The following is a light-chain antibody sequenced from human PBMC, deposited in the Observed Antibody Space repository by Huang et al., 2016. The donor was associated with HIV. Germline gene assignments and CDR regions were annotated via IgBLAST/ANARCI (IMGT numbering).Light chain of an antibody. CDR1: QSLLPSYGYNY. J-gene: IGKJ5*01. CDR3: MQALQTPIT. V-gene: IGKV2-28*01. CDR2: LGS. Sequence: DIVMTQSPLSLPVTPGESAAIPCRSSQSLLPSYGYNYLDWYVQKPGQSPQLLIYLGSNRASGVPDRFSGSGSGTDFTLKISRVEAEDVGVYFCMQALQTPITFGQGTRLEIK.